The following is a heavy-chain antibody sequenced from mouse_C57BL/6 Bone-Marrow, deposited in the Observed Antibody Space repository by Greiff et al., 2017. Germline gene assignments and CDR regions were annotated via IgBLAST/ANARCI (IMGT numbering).Heavy chain of an antibody. CDR3: ARSSWFAY. J-gene: IGHJ3*01. Sequence: QVHVKQPGAELVRPGSSVKLSCKASGYTFTSYWMHWVKQRPIQGLEWIGNIDPSDSETHYNQKFKDKATLTVDKSSSTAYMQLSSLTSEDSAVYYCARSSWFAYWGQGTLVTVSA. CDR1: GYTFTSYW. V-gene: IGHV1-52*01. CDR2: IDPSDSET.